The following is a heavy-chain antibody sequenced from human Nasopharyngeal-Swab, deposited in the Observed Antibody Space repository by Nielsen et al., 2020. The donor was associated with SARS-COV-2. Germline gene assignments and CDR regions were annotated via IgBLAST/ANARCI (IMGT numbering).Heavy chain of an antibody. CDR2: ISSSSSTI. D-gene: IGHD2-15*01. CDR3: AREAVIVVVVAATYFDY. CDR1: GLTFSSFS. V-gene: IGHV3-48*04. J-gene: IGHJ4*02. Sequence: SGLTFSSFSMNWVRQAPGKGLEWVSYISSSSSTIYYADSVKGRFTISRDNAKNSLSLQMNSLRAEDTAVYYCAREAVIVVVVAATYFDYWGQGTLVTVSS.